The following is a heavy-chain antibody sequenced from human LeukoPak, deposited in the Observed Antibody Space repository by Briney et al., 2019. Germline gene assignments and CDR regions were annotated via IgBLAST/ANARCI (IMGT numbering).Heavy chain of an antibody. CDR2: IYYSGST. V-gene: IGHV4-39*01. D-gene: IGHD2-2*01. CDR1: GGSISSSSYY. CDR3: ARHRGYCSSTSCYRDAFDI. J-gene: IGHJ3*02. Sequence: SETLSLTCTVSGGSISSSSYYWGWIRQPPGKGLEWIGSIYYSGSTYYNPSLKSRDTISVDTSKNQFSLKLSSVTAADTAVYYCARHRGYCSSTSCYRDAFDIWGQGTMVTVSS.